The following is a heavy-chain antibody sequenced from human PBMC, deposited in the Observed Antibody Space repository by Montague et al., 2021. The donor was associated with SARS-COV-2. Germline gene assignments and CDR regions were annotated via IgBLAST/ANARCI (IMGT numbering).Heavy chain of an antibody. Sequence: SETLSLTCTVSGGSISSGTYYWGWVRQHPGKGLEWIGNINYSGNTYYNPSFKSRVTISVDTSKNQFSLKVTSVTAADTAVYYCARRAQWQASWFFDYWGHGTLVTVSS. CDR3: ARRAQWQASWFFDY. J-gene: IGHJ2*01. CDR1: GGSISSGTYY. CDR2: INYSGNT. V-gene: IGHV4-39*01. D-gene: IGHD6-19*01.